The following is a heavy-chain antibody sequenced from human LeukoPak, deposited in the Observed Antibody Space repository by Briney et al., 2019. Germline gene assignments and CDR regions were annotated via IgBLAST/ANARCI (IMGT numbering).Heavy chain of an antibody. Sequence: SETLSLTCTVSGGSIRSGSYYWSWIRQPAGKGLEWIGRMYTTGSTNYNPSLKSRVTISVDMSKNQFSLKLSSVTAADTAVYYCARSSIRVVVAARGGLGYWGQGTLVTVSS. CDR1: GGSIRSGSYY. CDR3: ARSSIRVVVAARGGLGY. J-gene: IGHJ4*02. CDR2: MYTTGST. D-gene: IGHD2-15*01. V-gene: IGHV4-61*02.